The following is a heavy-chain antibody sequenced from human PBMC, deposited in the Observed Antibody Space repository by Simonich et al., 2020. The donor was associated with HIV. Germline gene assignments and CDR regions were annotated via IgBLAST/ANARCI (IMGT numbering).Heavy chain of an antibody. Sequence: EVQLVESGGGLVQPGRSLRLSFAASGFTFDDYAMHWVQQALWKDLGWVSWMSGNSSSIGYADSVKGRITISRDNAKNALYLQMNRLRAEDMALYYCAKDRYSSSSGSFDYWGQGTLVTVSS. J-gene: IGHJ4*02. CDR2: MSGNSSSI. CDR3: AKDRYSSSSGSFDY. CDR1: GFTFDDYA. V-gene: IGHV3-9*03. D-gene: IGHD6-6*01.